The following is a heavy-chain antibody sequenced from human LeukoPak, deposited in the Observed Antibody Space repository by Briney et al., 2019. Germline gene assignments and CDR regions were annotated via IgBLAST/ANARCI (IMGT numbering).Heavy chain of an antibody. CDR1: GFTFSSYA. J-gene: IGHJ3*02. CDR3: ARDPDGWNAFDI. V-gene: IGHV3-53*01. D-gene: IGHD1-1*01. CDR2: IYSGGST. Sequence: GGSLRLSCAASGFTFSSYAMSWVRQAPGKGLEWVSVIYSGGSTYYADSVKGRFTISRDNSKNTLYLQMNSLRAEDTAVYYCARDPDGWNAFDIWGQGTMVTVSS.